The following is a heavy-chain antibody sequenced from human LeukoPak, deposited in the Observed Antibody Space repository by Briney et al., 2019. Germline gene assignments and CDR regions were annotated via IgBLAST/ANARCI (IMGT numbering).Heavy chain of an antibody. CDR2: ISAYNGNT. CDR3: ARVNYDILTGYYNSDY. J-gene: IGHJ4*02. V-gene: IGHV1-18*01. CDR1: GYTFTSYG. D-gene: IGHD3-9*01. Sequence: ASVKVSCKASGYTFTSYGISWVRQAPGQGLEWMGWISAYNGNTNYAQKLQGRVTMTTDTSTSIAYMELRSLRSDDTAVYYCARVNYDILTGYYNSDYWGQGTLVTVSS.